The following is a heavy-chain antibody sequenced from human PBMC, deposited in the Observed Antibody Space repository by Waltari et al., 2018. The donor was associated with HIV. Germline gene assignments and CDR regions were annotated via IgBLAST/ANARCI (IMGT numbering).Heavy chain of an antibody. D-gene: IGHD1-26*01. Sequence: QLQLQESGPGLVQPSETLSLTCTVSGGHLSSSSYFWGWIRQPPGKGLEWVGRIYYTGRAYYNPSLKSRVTISVDTSKNQFSLKVTSVTAADTAVYYCARHALRVGAAYWNFDLWGRGTLVTVSS. CDR1: GGHLSSSSYF. V-gene: IGHV4-39*01. J-gene: IGHJ2*01. CDR2: IYYTGRA. CDR3: ARHALRVGAAYWNFDL.